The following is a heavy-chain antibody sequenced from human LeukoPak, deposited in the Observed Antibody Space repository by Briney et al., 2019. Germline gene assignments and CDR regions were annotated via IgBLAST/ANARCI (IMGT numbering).Heavy chain of an antibody. CDR3: ARRTAGYCSGGSCSNWFDP. CDR1: GGSISSSSYY. J-gene: IGHJ5*02. V-gene: IGHV4-39*01. D-gene: IGHD2-15*01. Sequence: SETLSLTCTVSGGSISSSSYYWGWIRQPPGKGLEWIGSIYYSGSTYYNPSLKSRVTISVDTSKNQFSLKLSSVTAADTAVYYCARRTAGYCSGGSCSNWFDPWGQGTLVTVSS. CDR2: IYYSGST.